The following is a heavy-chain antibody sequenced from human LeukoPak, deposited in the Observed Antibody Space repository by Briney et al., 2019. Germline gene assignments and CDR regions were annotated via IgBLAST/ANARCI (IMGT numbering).Heavy chain of an antibody. J-gene: IGHJ4*02. CDR1: GGSISSYY. V-gene: IGHV4-59*01. CDR2: IYYSGST. CDR3: ARVNIVATHFDY. D-gene: IGHD5-12*01. Sequence: SETLSLTCTVSGGSISSYYWSWIRQPPGKGLDWIGYIYYSGSTNHNPSLKSRVTISVDTSKNQFSLKLSSVTAADTAVYYCARVNIVATHFDYWGQGTLVTVSS.